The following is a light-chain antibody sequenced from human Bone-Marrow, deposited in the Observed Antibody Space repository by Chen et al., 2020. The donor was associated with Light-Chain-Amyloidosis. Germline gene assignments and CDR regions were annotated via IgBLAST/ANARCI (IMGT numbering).Light chain of an antibody. V-gene: IGLV3-25*03. Sequence: SYELTQPPSVSVSPGQTARITCSGDDLPTKYAYWYQQKPGQAPVLVIHRDTERPSGISERFSGSSSVTTATLTISGVQAEDEADYHCQSADSSGTYEVIFGGGTKLTFL. CDR1: DLPTKY. J-gene: IGLJ2*01. CDR3: QSADSSGTYEVI. CDR2: RDT.